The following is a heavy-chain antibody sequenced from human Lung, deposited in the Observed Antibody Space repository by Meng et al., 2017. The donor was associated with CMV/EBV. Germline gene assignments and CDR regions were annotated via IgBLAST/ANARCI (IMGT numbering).Heavy chain of an antibody. V-gene: IGHV3-23*01. J-gene: IGHJ4*02. D-gene: IGHD2-2*01. Sequence: GGSLRLSXEASGFTFSSYAMSWVRQTPGKGQESVSASTGAGGNTYYPNSVKGRFNVSRDNSKNTLYLQMNSLRVEDTAVYYCARGGAEYCSGAICYPFDHWGQGTLVTFSS. CDR2: STGAGGNT. CDR3: ARGGAEYCSGAICYPFDH. CDR1: GFTFSSYA.